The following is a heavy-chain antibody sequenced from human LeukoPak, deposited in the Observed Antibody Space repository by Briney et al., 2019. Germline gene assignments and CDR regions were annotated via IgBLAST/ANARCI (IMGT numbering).Heavy chain of an antibody. V-gene: IGHV3-21*01. J-gene: IGHJ3*02. CDR3: ARAQYCGGDCYPRGDDAFDI. Sequence: GGSLRLSCAASGFTFSSYSMNWVRQAPGNGLEWVSSISSSSSYIYYADSVKGRFTISRDNAKNSLYLQMNSLRAEDTAVYYCARAQYCGGDCYPRGDDAFDIWGQGTMVTVSS. D-gene: IGHD2-21*02. CDR1: GFTFSSYS. CDR2: ISSSSSYI.